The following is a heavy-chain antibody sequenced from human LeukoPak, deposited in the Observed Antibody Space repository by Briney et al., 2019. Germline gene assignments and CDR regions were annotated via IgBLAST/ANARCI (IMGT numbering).Heavy chain of an antibody. J-gene: IGHJ3*02. CDR1: GGSFSGYH. Sequence: SETLSLTCAVYGGSFSGYHWSWIRQPPGKGLEWIGEINHSGSTNYNPSLKSRVTISVDTSKNQFSLKLSSVTAADTAVYYCARGTLRLNAFDIWGQGTMVTVSS. CDR3: ARGTLRLNAFDI. D-gene: IGHD6-25*01. V-gene: IGHV4-34*01. CDR2: INHSGST.